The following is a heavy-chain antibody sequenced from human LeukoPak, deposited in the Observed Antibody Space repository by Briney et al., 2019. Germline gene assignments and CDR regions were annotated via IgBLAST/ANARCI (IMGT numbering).Heavy chain of an antibody. D-gene: IGHD3/OR15-3a*01. CDR2: IYYSGST. CDR3: ARHPKGTDWFDP. V-gene: IGHV4-39*01. CDR1: GGSISSSSYY. Sequence: SETLSLTCTVSGGSISSSSYYWGWIRQPPGKRLEWIGSIYYSGSTYYNPSLKSRVTISVDTSKNQFSLKLSSVTAADTAVYYCARHPKGTDWFDPWGQGTLVTVSS. J-gene: IGHJ5*02.